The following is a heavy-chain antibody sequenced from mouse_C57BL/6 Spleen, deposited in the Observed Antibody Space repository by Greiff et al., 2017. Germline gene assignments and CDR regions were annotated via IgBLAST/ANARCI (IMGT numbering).Heavy chain of an antibody. J-gene: IGHJ4*01. D-gene: IGHD2-5*01. CDR1: GYTFTSST. CDR2: INPSSGNT. V-gene: IGHV1-4*01. CDR3: AISYYSNYGESAMYY. Sequence: QVKLKESGAELARPGASVKMSCKASGYTFTSSTMHWVKQRPGQGREGIGYINPSSGNTKYNQKFKDKATLTEDKSSSTSYMQLSCLTSEDSAVYYCAISYYSNYGESAMYYWGQGTSVTVSS.